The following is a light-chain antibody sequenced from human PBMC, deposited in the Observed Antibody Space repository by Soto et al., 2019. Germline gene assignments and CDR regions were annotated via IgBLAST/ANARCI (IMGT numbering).Light chain of an antibody. CDR3: TSYTTSSTLSYV. CDR2: EVS. Sequence: QSSLTQPASVSGSAGQSITIACTGTSSDVGGYNYVSWYQQHPGKAPKLIIYEVSDRPSGVSTRFSGSKSGNSASLTISGLQAEDEADYYCTSYTTSSTLSYVFGTGTKVTVL. CDR1: SSDVGGYNY. V-gene: IGLV2-14*01. J-gene: IGLJ1*01.